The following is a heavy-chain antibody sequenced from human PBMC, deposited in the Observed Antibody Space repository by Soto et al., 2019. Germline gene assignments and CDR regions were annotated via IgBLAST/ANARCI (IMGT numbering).Heavy chain of an antibody. J-gene: IGHJ1*01. Sequence: GASVKVSCKASGYTFTSYYMHWVRQAPGQGLEWMGIINPSGGSTSYAQKFQGRVTMTRDTSTSTVYMELSSLRSEDTAVYCCAREHIVVVTANTSPDFQHWGQGTLVTVSS. CDR3: AREHIVVVTANTSPDFQH. V-gene: IGHV1-46*01. D-gene: IGHD2-21*02. CDR1: GYTFTSYY. CDR2: INPSGGST.